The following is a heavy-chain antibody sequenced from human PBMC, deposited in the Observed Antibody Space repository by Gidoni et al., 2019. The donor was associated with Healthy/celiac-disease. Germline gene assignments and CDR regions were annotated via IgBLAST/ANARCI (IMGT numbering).Heavy chain of an antibody. D-gene: IGHD6-19*01. V-gene: IGHV3-23*01. Sequence: EVQLLESGGGLVQPGGSLRLSCAASGFTFSSYAMSWVRQAPGKGLEWVSAISGSGGSTYYADSVKGRFTISRDNSKNTLYLQMNSLRAEDTAVYYCAKSSGYSSGSWGYFDYWGQGTLVTVSS. CDR3: AKSSGYSSGSWGYFDY. CDR2: ISGSGGST. J-gene: IGHJ4*02. CDR1: GFTFSSYA.